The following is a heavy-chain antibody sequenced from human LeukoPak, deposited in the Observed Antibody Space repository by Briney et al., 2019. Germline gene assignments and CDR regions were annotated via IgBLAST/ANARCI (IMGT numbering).Heavy chain of an antibody. D-gene: IGHD4-17*01. CDR2: INHSGST. J-gene: IGHJ4*02. Sequence: SETLSLACAVYGGSFSGFYWSWIRQPPGMRLEWIGEINHSGSTNYNPSLMSRVTISIDTSKNQFSLKLTSVTAADTAVYYCARDHLYGDYGLAYWGQGTLVTVSS. CDR3: ARDHLYGDYGLAY. CDR1: GGSFSGFY. V-gene: IGHV4-34*01.